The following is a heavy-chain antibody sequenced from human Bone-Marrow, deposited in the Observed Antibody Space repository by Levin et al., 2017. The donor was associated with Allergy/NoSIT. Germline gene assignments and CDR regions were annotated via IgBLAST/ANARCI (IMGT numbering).Heavy chain of an antibody. J-gene: IGHJ5*02. V-gene: IGHV3-7*04. D-gene: IGHD5-24*01. CDR3: AREEGWPDP. CDR2: MKQDGSEK. Sequence: GGSLRLSCAASGFTFSSHWMSWVRQAPGKGLEWVANMKQDGSEKYYVDSVKGRFSISRDNAKNALYLQMNSLRVEDTGVYYCAREEGWPDPWGQGTLVTVSS. CDR1: GFTFSSHW.